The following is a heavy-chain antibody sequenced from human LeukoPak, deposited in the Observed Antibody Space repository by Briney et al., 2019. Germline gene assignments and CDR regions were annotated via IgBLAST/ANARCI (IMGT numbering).Heavy chain of an antibody. Sequence: SETLSLTCAVYGGSFSGCYWSWIRQPPGKGLEWIGEINHSGSTNYNPSLKSRVTISVDTSKNQFSLKLSSVTAADTAVYYCARRQYYDFWSGYYPFDYWGQGTLVTVSS. V-gene: IGHV4-34*01. CDR1: GGSFSGCY. CDR3: ARRQYYDFWSGYYPFDY. D-gene: IGHD3-3*01. J-gene: IGHJ4*02. CDR2: INHSGST.